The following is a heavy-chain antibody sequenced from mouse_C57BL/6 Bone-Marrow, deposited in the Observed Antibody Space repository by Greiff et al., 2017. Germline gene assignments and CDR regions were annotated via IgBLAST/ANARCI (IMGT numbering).Heavy chain of an antibody. CDR2: IYPGSGST. J-gene: IGHJ3*01. V-gene: IGHV1-55*01. CDR1: GYTFTSYW. D-gene: IGHD1-1*01. CDR3: ARLTTVVATRAWFAY. Sequence: QVQLQQPGAELVKPGASVKMSCKASGYTFTSYWITWVKQRPGQGLEWIGDIYPGSGSTNYNEKFKSKATLTVDTSSSTAYMQLSSLTSEDSAVYYCARLTTVVATRAWFAYWGQGTLVTVSA.